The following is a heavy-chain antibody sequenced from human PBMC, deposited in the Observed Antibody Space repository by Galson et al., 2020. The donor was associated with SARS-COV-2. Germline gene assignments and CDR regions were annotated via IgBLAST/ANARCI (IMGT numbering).Heavy chain of an antibody. J-gene: IGHJ4*02. D-gene: IGHD3-10*01. CDR3: ARDSGHGSGSHFDY. Sequence: KFQGWVTMTRDTSISTAYMELSRLRSDDTAVYYCARDSGHGSGSHFDYWGQGTLVTVSS. V-gene: IGHV1-2*04.